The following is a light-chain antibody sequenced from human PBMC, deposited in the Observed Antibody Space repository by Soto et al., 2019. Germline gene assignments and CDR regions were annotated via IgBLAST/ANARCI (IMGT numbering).Light chain of an antibody. J-gene: IGKJ3*01. V-gene: IGKV3-11*01. CDR2: AAS. CDR3: QQRSNRPFT. CDR1: QSVSSY. Sequence: EIVLTQSPATLSLSPGEGATLSCRASQSVSSYLAWYQQKPGQAPRLLFYAASNRATGIPARFSGSGSGTDFTLSSSSLEPEDLAVYYCQQRSNRPFTFGPGTKVDIK.